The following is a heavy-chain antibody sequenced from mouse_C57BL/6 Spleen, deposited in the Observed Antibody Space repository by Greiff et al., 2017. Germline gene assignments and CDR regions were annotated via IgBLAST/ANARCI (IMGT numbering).Heavy chain of an antibody. V-gene: IGHV5-4*01. CDR2: ISDGGSYT. J-gene: IGHJ2*01. CDR1: GFTFSSYA. Sequence: EVKVVESGGGLVKPGGSLKLSCAASGFTFSSYAMSWVRQTPEKRLEWVATISDGGSYTYYPDNVKGRFTISRDNAKNNLYLQMSHLKSEDTAMYYCARDSGSSFWYYFDYWGQGTTLTVSS. D-gene: IGHD1-1*01. CDR3: ARDSGSSFWYYFDY.